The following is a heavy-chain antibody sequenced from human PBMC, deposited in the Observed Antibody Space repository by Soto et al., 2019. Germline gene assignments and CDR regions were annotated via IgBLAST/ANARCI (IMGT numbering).Heavy chain of an antibody. J-gene: IGHJ4*02. D-gene: IGHD6-13*01. CDR3: AKAISIAASGTDY. V-gene: IGHV3-64*04. Sequence: GVTLSLSCSASGFPFRGYAMHWVRQAPGKGLEYVSAISTNGGSTYYADSVKGRFTISRDNSKNTLYLQVNSLRAEDTAVYYCAKAISIAASGTDYWGQGTLVTVSS. CDR2: ISTNGGST. CDR1: GFPFRGYA.